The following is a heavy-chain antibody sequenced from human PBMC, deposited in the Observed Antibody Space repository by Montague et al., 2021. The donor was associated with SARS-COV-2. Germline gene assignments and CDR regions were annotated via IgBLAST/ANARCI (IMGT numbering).Heavy chain of an antibody. CDR1: GFSLKTSGEG. Sequence: PELVKPTQTLTLTCTFSGFSLKTSGEGVGWIRQSPGKAPEWLALIYWSDDKNYSPSLKSRLTISKDTSKNQVVLSMTNMGPVDTATYYCAHPRAYCSDTTCYRYWNFDLWGQGTLVTVSS. V-gene: IGHV2-5*01. J-gene: IGHJ2*01. CDR2: IYWSDDK. D-gene: IGHD2-2*01. CDR3: AHPRAYCSDTTCYRYWNFDL.